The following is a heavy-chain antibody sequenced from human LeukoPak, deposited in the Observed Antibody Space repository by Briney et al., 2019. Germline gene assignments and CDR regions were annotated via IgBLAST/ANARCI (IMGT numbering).Heavy chain of an antibody. Sequence: SETLSLTCTVSAGSISSTSYSWGWIRQSPGKGLEWIGSIYYSGDTYYNPSLKSRVTISVDTSNNQFSLKVTSVTAADTAVYYCEGADREEAYNHRIDYWGQGTLVTVSS. D-gene: IGHD1-1*01. J-gene: IGHJ4*02. V-gene: IGHV4-39*01. CDR2: IYYSGDT. CDR1: AGSISSTSYS. CDR3: EGADREEAYNHRIDY.